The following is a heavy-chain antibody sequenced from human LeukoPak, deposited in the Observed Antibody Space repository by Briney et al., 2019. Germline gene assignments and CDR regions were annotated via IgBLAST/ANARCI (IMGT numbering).Heavy chain of an antibody. V-gene: IGHV4-39*07. D-gene: IGHD4-17*01. CDR3: ARAGSTVTMLYPFDH. J-gene: IGHJ4*02. CDR2: IYYSGAT. Sequence: SETLSLTCTVSGGSISSSSYYWGWIRQPPGKGLEWIGSIYYSGATYHNPSLKSRITISVDTSTNQFSLKLSSVTAADTAVYYCARAGSTVTMLYPFDHWGQGTLVTVSS. CDR1: GGSISSSSYY.